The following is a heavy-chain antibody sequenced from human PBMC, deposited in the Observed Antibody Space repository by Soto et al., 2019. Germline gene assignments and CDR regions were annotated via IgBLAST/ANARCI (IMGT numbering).Heavy chain of an antibody. CDR3: ARGGRSGDGYNVAFDI. D-gene: IGHD5-12*01. CDR2: IWYDGSNK. CDR1: GFTFSSYG. J-gene: IGHJ3*02. V-gene: IGHV3-33*01. Sequence: PGGSLRLSCAASGFTFSSYGMHWVRQAPGKGLEWVAVIWYDGSNKYYADSVKGRFTISRDNSKNTLYLQMNSLRAEDTAVYYCARGGRSGDGYNVAFDIWGQGTMVTVSS.